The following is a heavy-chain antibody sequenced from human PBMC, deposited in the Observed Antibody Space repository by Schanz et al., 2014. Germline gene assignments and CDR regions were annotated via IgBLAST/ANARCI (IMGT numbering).Heavy chain of an antibody. CDR2: LSGSGGST. J-gene: IGHJ6*02. V-gene: IGHV3-23*04. Sequence: EQLVESGGGVVQFGRSLRLSCVASGFTFSSYGMHWVRQAPGKGLEWVSALSGSGGSTYYADSVKGRFTISRDNSKNTLYLQMNSLSADDTAVFYCAKGMGYCSGGTCYDYYYYGLDVWGQGALVTVSS. D-gene: IGHD2-15*01. CDR3: AKGMGYCSGGTCYDYYYYGLDV. CDR1: GFTFSSYG.